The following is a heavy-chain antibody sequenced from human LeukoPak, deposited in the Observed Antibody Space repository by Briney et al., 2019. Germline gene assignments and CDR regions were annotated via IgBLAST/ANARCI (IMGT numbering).Heavy chain of an antibody. CDR3: ARGGQSGSSGSYSFDY. CDR2: ISYDGSKK. CDR1: GFTFSRYG. D-gene: IGHD3-10*01. V-gene: IGHV3-30*03. Sequence: GGSLRLSCAASGFTFSRYGMHWVRQAPGKGLEWVAVISYDGSKKYYADSVKGPFTISRDNSKNTLYLQMNSLRAEDTAVYYCARGGQSGSSGSYSFDYWGQGTLVTVSS. J-gene: IGHJ4*02.